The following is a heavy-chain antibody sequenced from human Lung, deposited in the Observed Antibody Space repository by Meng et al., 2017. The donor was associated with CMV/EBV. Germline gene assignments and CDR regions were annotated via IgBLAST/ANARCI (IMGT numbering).Heavy chain of an antibody. V-gene: IGHV3-30*02. J-gene: IGHJ6*02. CDR1: GFTFSSYG. D-gene: IGHD5-12*01. CDR2: IRYDGSNE. CDR3: AKDRVYSSRYSGVDV. Sequence: SXVASGFTFSSYGMHWVRQAPGKGLEWVAYIRYDGSNEYYVDSVKGRFTISRDNSKNTLYLQMSSLRAEDTAVYYCAKDRVYSSRYSGVDVWGQGXTVTVSS.